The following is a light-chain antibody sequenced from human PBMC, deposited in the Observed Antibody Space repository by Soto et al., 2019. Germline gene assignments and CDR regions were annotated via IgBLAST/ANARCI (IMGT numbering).Light chain of an antibody. V-gene: IGLV2-14*01. Sequence: QSALTQPASVSGSPGQSITISCTGTSSDIGRYNFVSWYQQHPGKAPKVLVYEVTNRPSGVSNRFSGSKSGNTASLTIFGLQTEDEDDDYCSSYTSVTTFVVFGTGTKRTVL. J-gene: IGLJ1*01. CDR1: SSDIGRYNF. CDR3: SSYTSVTTFVV. CDR2: EVT.